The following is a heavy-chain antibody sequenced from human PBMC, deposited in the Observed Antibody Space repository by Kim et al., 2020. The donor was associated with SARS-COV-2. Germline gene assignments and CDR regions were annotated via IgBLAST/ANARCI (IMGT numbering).Heavy chain of an antibody. CDR3: RTDTPEAFDV. Sequence: GGSLRLSCAASGFTFSDSALHWVRQASGKGLEWVGRIRSQTNNYATAYATSVKGRFTISRDDSKKTAYLQMNSLTTEDTAVYYCRTDTPEAFDVWGQGTVVTVSS. V-gene: IGHV3-73*01. J-gene: IGHJ3*01. CDR2: IRSQTNNYAT. CDR1: GFTFSDSA.